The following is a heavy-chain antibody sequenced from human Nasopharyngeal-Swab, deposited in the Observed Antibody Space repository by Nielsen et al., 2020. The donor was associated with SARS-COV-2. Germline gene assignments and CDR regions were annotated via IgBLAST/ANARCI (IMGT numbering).Heavy chain of an antibody. CDR2: ISFNGIHI. Sequence: GESLKISCAASGFFFRSYTMNWARQAPGKGLEWVSTISFNGIHIYYADSVKGRFTISRDNARNSVFLQMNSLRAEDTAVYYCAKDGVLGMWGYFDFGGQGTMVTVSS. CDR3: AKDGVLGMWGYFDF. CDR1: GFFFRSYT. V-gene: IGHV3-21*01. D-gene: IGHD1-26*01. J-gene: IGHJ4*02.